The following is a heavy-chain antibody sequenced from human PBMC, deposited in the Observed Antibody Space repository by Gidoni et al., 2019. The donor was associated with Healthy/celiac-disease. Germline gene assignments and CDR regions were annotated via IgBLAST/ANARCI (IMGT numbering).Heavy chain of an antibody. CDR3: AKERDIVVVPAAMCDY. CDR1: GFPFRGYA. J-gene: IGHJ4*02. V-gene: IGHV3-23*01. CDR2: ISGSGGST. D-gene: IGHD2-2*01. Sequence: EVQLLESGGGLVQPGGSLRLSCAASGFPFRGYAMSWVRQAPGKGLGWVSAISGSGGSTYYADSVKGRFTISRDNSKNTLYLKMNSLRAEDTAVYYCAKERDIVVVPAAMCDYWGQGTLVTVS.